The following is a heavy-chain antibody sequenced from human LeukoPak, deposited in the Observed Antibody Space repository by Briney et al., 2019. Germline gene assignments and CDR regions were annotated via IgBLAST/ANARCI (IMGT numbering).Heavy chain of an antibody. CDR2: IIPIFGTA. D-gene: IGHD2-2*01. CDR3: ATCSSTSCYGADFDY. CDR1: GGTFSSYA. V-gene: IGHV1-69*01. Sequence: SVTVSCRASGGTFSSYAISWVRQAPGQGLEWMGGIIPIFGTANYAQKFQGRVTITADESTSTAYMELRSLRSDDTAVYYCATCSSTSCYGADFDYWGQGTLVTVSS. J-gene: IGHJ4*02.